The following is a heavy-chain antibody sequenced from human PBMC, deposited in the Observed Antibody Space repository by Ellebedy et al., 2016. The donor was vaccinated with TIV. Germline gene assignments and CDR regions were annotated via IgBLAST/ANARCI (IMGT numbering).Heavy chain of an antibody. CDR3: ARSDQRPNYFDY. V-gene: IGHV3-30-3*01. Sequence: GESLKISXAASGFTFSSHAMHWVRQAPGKGLEWLAVTSYDGSNKYYADSVKGRFTISRYTFRNTLYLQMDSLRAEDTALYYCARSDQRPNYFDYWGQGTLVAVSS. CDR1: GFTFSSHA. J-gene: IGHJ4*02. CDR2: TSYDGSNK. D-gene: IGHD2-2*01.